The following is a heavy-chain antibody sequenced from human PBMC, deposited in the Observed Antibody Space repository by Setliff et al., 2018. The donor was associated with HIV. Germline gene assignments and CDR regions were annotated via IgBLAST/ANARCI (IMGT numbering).Heavy chain of an antibody. V-gene: IGHV3-20*04. J-gene: IGHJ4*02. CDR1: GFSFDDYG. D-gene: IGHD2-15*01. CDR2: INWNGDST. Sequence: GGSLRLSCAASGFSFDDYGMNWVRQAPGKGLEWVAGINWNGDSTGYADSVKGRFTISRDNAKNSLYLQMNSLRVEDTALYYCARWSGRTGGYWGQGTLVTVSS. CDR3: ARWSGRTGGY.